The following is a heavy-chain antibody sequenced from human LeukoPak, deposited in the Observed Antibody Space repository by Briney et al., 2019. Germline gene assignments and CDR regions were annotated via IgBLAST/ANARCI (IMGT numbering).Heavy chain of an antibody. V-gene: IGHV4-39*07. CDR2: IYYSGNT. J-gene: IGHJ4*02. D-gene: IGHD3-10*01. CDR1: GASINIRYHY. Sequence: PSETLSLTCTVSGASINIRYHYWGWIRQPPGKGLEWIGSIYYSGNTYYNASLKSRVTISVDTSKNQFSLKLSSVTAADTAVYYCASITMVRGVIPKWGQGTLVTVSS. CDR3: ASITMVRGVIPK.